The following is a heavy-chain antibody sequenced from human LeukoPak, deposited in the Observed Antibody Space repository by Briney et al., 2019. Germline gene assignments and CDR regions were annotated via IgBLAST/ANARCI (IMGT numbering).Heavy chain of an antibody. D-gene: IGHD7-27*01. V-gene: IGHV4-4*02. CDR1: GGSISSSTNW. Sequence: PSETLSLTCAVSGGSISSSTNWWSWVRQPPGKGLEWIGEIYHSGGTNYNPSLKSRITISVDKSQNQFSLKVNSLTAADTAVYYCATRKLGNDYWGQGTLVTVSS. CDR3: ATRKLGNDY. J-gene: IGHJ4*02. CDR2: IYHSGGT.